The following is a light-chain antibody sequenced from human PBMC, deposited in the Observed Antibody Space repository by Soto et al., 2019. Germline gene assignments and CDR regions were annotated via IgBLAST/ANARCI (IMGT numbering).Light chain of an antibody. Sequence: EIVFTKYPGSLSWSTGERATLSCRASQSVSSHFAWYQQKPGQAPRLLIYGASTRATGIPARFSGSGSGTDFTLTINGLVQEDFAVYCCQRYGRSPLTF. V-gene: IGKV3-20*01. CDR3: QRYGRSPLT. CDR1: QSVSSH. CDR2: GAS. J-gene: IGKJ3*01.